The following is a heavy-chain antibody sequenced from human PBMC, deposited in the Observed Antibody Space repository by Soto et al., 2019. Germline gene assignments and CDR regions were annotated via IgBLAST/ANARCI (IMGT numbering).Heavy chain of an antibody. CDR3: VKVSTFYDILTGYYSTNFFDP. V-gene: IGHV3-64D*06. CDR2: ISSDGDIT. CDR1: GFTFSEYS. D-gene: IGHD3-9*01. J-gene: IGHJ5*02. Sequence: VGSLRLSCSASGFTFSEYSMHWVRQAPGKGLQYVSTISSDGDITYYADSVKGRFTISRDSSKNTLYLQMNSLRPEDTAVYYCVKVSTFYDILTGYYSTNFFDPWGQGTLVTVSS.